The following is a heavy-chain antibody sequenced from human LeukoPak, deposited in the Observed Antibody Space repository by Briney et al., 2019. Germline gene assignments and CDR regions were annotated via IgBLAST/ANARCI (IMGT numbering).Heavy chain of an antibody. CDR2: ISSSGSPI. D-gene: IGHD6-19*01. CDR3: ARLSSGWSRTDY. CDR1: GFTFSSYE. Sequence: GGSLRLPCAASGFTFSSYEMNWVRQAPGKGLEWVSYISSSGSPIYYADSVKGRFTISRDNTKNSLFLQMNSLRAEDTAVYYCARLSSGWSRTDYWGQGTLVTVSS. J-gene: IGHJ4*02. V-gene: IGHV3-48*03.